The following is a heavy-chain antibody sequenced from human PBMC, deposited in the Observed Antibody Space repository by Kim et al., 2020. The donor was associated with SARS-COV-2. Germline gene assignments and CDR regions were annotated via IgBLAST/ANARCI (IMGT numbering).Heavy chain of an antibody. CDR3: ARDPATLYDILTGLNWFDP. CDR1: GYTFTSYC. D-gene: IGHD3-9*01. Sequence: ASVKVSCKASGYTFTSYCISWVRQAPGQGLEWMGWISAYNGNTNYAQKLQGRVTMTTDTSTSTAYMELRSLRSDDTAVYYCARDPATLYDILTGLNWFDPWGQGPLVTVSS. CDR2: ISAYNGNT. V-gene: IGHV1-18*01. J-gene: IGHJ5*02.